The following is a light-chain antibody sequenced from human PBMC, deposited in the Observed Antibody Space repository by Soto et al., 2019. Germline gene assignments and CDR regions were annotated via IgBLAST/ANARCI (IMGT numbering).Light chain of an antibody. Sequence: DIQMTQSPSSLSASVGDRVTITCRAGQTISNYLNWFQQKPGKAPKLLIYEASNLQSGVPSRFSGSGSGAVFTLTISSLQPEDFATYYCQQSYSTPTFGQGTKVDIK. V-gene: IGKV1-39*01. CDR2: EAS. CDR3: QQSYSTPT. J-gene: IGKJ1*01. CDR1: QTISNY.